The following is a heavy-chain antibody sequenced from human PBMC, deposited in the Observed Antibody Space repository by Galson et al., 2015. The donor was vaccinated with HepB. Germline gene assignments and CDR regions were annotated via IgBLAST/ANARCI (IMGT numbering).Heavy chain of an antibody. CDR1: GGTFSSYA. J-gene: IGHJ6*03. Sequence: SVKVSCKASGGTFSSYAISWVRQAPGQGLEWMGGIIPIFGTANYAQKFQGRVTITADESTSTAYMELSSLRSEDTAVYYCARGYCSSTSCPDLRAYYYYMDVWGKGTTVTVSS. CDR2: IIPIFGTA. CDR3: ARGYCSSTSCPDLRAYYYYMDV. V-gene: IGHV1-69*13. D-gene: IGHD2-2*01.